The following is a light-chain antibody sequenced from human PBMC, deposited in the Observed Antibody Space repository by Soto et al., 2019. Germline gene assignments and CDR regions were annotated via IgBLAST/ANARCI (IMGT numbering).Light chain of an antibody. J-gene: IGLJ2*01. CDR3: CSYAGSYTLV. CDR2: DVS. V-gene: IGLV2-11*01. Sequence: QSALTQPRSVSGSPGQSVTISCTGTSGDVGIYNYVSWYQQHPGKAPKLMIYDVSERPSGVPDRFSGSKSGNTASLTISGLQAEDEADYYCCSYAGSYTLVFGGGTKLTVL. CDR1: SGDVGIYNY.